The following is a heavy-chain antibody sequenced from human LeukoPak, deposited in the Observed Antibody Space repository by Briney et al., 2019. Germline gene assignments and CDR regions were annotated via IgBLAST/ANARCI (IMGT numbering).Heavy chain of an antibody. J-gene: IGHJ4*02. CDR1: GGSFSGYY. V-gene: IGHV4-34*01. D-gene: IGHD6-13*01. Sequence: PSETLSLTCAVYGGSFSGYYWSWIRQPPGKGLEWIGEINHSGSTNYNPSLKSRVTISVDKSKNQFSLKLSSVTAADTAVYHCARVSSSWLGSYFDYWGQGTLVTVSS. CDR2: INHSGST. CDR3: ARVSSSWLGSYFDY.